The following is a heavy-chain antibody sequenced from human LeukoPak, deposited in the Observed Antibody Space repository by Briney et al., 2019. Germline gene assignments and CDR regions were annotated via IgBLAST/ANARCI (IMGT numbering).Heavy chain of an antibody. J-gene: IGHJ4*02. D-gene: IGHD2-15*01. V-gene: IGHV3-23*01. CDR1: GFTYSTYF. CDR3: AKGGTAVVVDDY. Sequence: GGSLRLSGAGSGFTYSTYFMSWVRQAPGKGLEWVSTVSGSGGNTYYADSVKGRFTISRDNSRNTLYLQMNSLRVEDTAVYYCAKGGTAVVVDDYWGQGTLVTVSS. CDR2: VSGSGGNT.